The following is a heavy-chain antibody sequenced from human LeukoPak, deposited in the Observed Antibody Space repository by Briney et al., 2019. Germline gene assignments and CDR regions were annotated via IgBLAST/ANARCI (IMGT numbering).Heavy chain of an antibody. CDR2: IYYSGST. D-gene: IGHD3-3*01. CDR3: AREEPDFWSVPGAFDI. V-gene: IGHV4-59*12. Sequence: PSETLSLTCTVSGGSISSYYWSWIRQPPGKGLEWIGYIYYSGSTNYNPSLKSRVTISVDTSKNQFSLKLSSVTAADTAVYYCAREEPDFWSVPGAFDIWGQGTMVTVSS. CDR1: GGSISSYY. J-gene: IGHJ3*02.